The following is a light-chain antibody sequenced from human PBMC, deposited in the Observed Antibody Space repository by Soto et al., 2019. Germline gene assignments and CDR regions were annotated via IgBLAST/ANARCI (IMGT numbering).Light chain of an antibody. CDR2: DAS. CDR3: QQHSDHGQT. CDR1: ESIKSW. J-gene: IGKJ1*01. V-gene: IGKV3-11*01. Sequence: EMTQSPPTLSVAAGERDTLTCRASESIKSWLAWYQQKPGQAPKLLISDASNVDTGIPSRFSGSGYGTDFTLTITSLEPDDFAVYYCQQHSDHGQTFGEGTKVEVK.